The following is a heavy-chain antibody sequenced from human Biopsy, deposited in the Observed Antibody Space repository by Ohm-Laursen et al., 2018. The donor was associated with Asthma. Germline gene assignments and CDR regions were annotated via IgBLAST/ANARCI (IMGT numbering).Heavy chain of an antibody. D-gene: IGHD6-13*01. V-gene: IGHV3-9*01. CDR2: ISWNSGSI. J-gene: IGHJ4*02. CDR1: GFTFDDYG. CDR3: ARGYSTSWYFGY. Sequence: SLRLSCAASGFTFDDYGMHWVRQAPGKGLEWVSGISWNSGSIGYADSVKGRFTISRDNPKKSVYPQLDSLRVEDTAVYYCARGYSTSWYFGYWGQGTVVTVSS.